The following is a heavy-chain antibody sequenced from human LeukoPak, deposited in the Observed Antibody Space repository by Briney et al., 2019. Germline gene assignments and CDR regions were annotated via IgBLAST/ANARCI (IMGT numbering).Heavy chain of an antibody. D-gene: IGHD3-10*01. CDR3: ARLPFYGSGSYYPYGMDV. J-gene: IGHJ6*04. V-gene: IGHV4-34*01. CDR1: GGSFSGYY. Sequence: SETLSLTCAVYGGSFSGYYWSWIRQPPGKGLEWIGEINHSGSTNYNPSLKSRVTISVDTSKNQFSLKLSSVTAADTAVYYCARLPFYGSGSYYPYGMDVWGKGTTVTVSS. CDR2: INHSGST.